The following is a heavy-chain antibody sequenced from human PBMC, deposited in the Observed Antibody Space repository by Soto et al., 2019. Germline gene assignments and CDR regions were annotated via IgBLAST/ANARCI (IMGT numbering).Heavy chain of an antibody. CDR3: ARGYWFDT. V-gene: IGHV4-34*01. Sequence: PSETLSLTCAVYGGSFSGYYWSWIRQPPGKGLEWIGEINHSGSTNYNPSLKSRVTISVDTSKNQFSLKLSSVTAADTAVYYCARGYWFDTWGQGTLVTVX. CDR1: GGSFSGYY. J-gene: IGHJ5*02. CDR2: INHSGST.